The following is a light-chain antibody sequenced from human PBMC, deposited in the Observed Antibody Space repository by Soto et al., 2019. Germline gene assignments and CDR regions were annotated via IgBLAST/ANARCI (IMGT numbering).Light chain of an antibody. J-gene: IGLJ1*01. CDR3: CSYAGSSTYV. CDR1: SSDVGGYNY. CDR2: EVS. V-gene: IGLV2-23*02. Sequence: QSVLTQPASVSGSPGQSITISCTGTSSDVGGYNYVSWYQQHPGKAPKLIIYEVSNRPSGVSHRFSGSKSGNTASLTISGLQAEDEADYYCCSYAGSSTYVFGTGTKVTVL.